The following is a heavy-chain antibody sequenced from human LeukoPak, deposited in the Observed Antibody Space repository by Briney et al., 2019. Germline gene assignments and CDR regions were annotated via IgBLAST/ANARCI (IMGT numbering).Heavy chain of an antibody. CDR2: IYYSGST. CDR1: GGSISSYY. D-gene: IGHD3-22*01. Sequence: PSETLSLTCTVSGGSISSYYCSWIRQPPGKGLEWIGYIYYSGSTNYNPSLKSRVTISVDTSKNQFSLKLSSVTAADTAVYYCARVGYYDSSGYYWPYYYYYYGMDVWGQGTTVTVSS. J-gene: IGHJ6*02. CDR3: ARVGYYDSSGYYWPYYYYYYGMDV. V-gene: IGHV4-59*01.